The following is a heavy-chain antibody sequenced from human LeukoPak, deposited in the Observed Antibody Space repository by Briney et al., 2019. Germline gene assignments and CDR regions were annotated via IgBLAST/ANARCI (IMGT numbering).Heavy chain of an antibody. CDR3: AKARGDGYNDAFDM. CDR1: GFTFSNYG. CDR2: IRYDRNNE. Sequence: PGGSLRLSCAASGFTFSNYGMHWVRQAPGKGLEWMALIRYDRNNEYYADSVKGGFTVSGDNSKNTLYLQMNSLGPEDTAIYYCAKARGDGYNDAFDMWGQGTMVTVSS. D-gene: IGHD5-24*01. V-gene: IGHV3-30*02. J-gene: IGHJ3*02.